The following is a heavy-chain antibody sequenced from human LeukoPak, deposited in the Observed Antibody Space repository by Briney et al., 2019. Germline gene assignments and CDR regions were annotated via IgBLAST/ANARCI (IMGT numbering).Heavy chain of an antibody. V-gene: IGHV6-1*01. J-gene: IGHJ2*01. CDR1: GDSLSSTSAA. D-gene: IGHD4-17*01. Sequence: SQNLSLTCVISGDSLSSTSAAWNWVRQSPSRGLEWLGRTYYRSKWYNDYAVSVKSRITINPDTSKNQFSLQLNSVTPEDTAVYYCARDSPLTTVTTFPYWYFDLWGRGTLVTVSS. CDR2: TYYRSKWYN. CDR3: ARDSPLTTVTTFPYWYFDL.